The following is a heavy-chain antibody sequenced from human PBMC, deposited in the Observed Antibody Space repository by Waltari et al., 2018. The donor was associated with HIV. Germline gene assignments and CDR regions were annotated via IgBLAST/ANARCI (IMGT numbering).Heavy chain of an antibody. V-gene: IGHV3-9*01. Sequence: EVQLVESGGGLVQPGRSLRLSCAASGFTFDDYAMHWVRQAPGKGLEWVSGISWNSGSIGYADSVKGRFTISRDNAKNSLYLQMNSLRAEDTALYYCAKDVSGTCDGFDYWGQGTLVTVSS. J-gene: IGHJ4*02. D-gene: IGHD3-10*01. CDR3: AKDVSGTCDGFDY. CDR2: ISWNSGSI. CDR1: GFTFDDYA.